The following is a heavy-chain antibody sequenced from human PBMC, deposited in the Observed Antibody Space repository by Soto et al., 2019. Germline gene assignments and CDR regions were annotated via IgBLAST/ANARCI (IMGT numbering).Heavy chain of an antibody. CDR3: ARWGWDSSGWSLDY. CDR2: IYHSGST. J-gene: IGHJ4*02. Sequence: QVQLQESGPGLVKPSGTLSLTCAVSGGSISSSNWWSWVRQPPGEGLEWIGEIYHSGSTNYNPSLNRRVTLSVDKSKHQFSLKLSSVTAADTAVYYCARWGWDSSGWSLDYWGQGTLVTVSS. CDR1: GGSISSSNW. V-gene: IGHV4-4*02. D-gene: IGHD6-19*01.